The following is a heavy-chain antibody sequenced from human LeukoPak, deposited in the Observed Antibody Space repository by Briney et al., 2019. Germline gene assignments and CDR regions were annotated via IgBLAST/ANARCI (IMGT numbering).Heavy chain of an antibody. J-gene: IGHJ6*03. Sequence: SVKVSCKASGGTFSSYAISCVRQAPGQGLEWMGRIIPIFGTANYAQKFQGRVTITTEESTSTAYMELSSLRSEDTAVYYCARDNHRYDFWSGYYEANYYYMDVWGKGTTVTVSS. D-gene: IGHD3-3*01. V-gene: IGHV1-69*05. CDR1: GGTFSSYA. CDR3: ARDNHRYDFWSGYYEANYYYMDV. CDR2: IIPIFGTA.